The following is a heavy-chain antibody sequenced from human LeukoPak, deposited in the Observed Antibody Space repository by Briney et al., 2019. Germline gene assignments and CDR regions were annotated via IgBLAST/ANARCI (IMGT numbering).Heavy chain of an antibody. D-gene: IGHD3-22*01. J-gene: IGHJ4*02. Sequence: ASVKVSCKGSGYTFTSYYMHWVRQAPGQGLEWMGIINPSGGSTSYAQKFQGRVTMTRDPSTRTVSMALSSLRSEPTDVSSCARVGYLLLRWDSDYWGQGTLVTVSS. CDR1: GYTFTSYY. CDR3: ARVGYLLLRWDSDY. CDR2: INPSGGST. V-gene: IGHV1-46*01.